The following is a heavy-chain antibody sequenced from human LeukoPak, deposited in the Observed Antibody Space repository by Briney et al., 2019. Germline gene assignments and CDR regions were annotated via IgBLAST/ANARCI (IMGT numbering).Heavy chain of an antibody. CDR1: GGSISSSNW. V-gene: IGHV4-4*02. D-gene: IGHD3-10*01. Sequence: SETLSLTCAVSGGSISSSNWWSWVRQPPGKGLEWIGEIYHSGSTNYNPSLKSRVTISVDRSKNQFSLKLSSVTAADTAVYYCARGVVLLWFGELPRGYFDYWGQGTLVTVSS. J-gene: IGHJ4*02. CDR3: ARGVVLLWFGELPRGYFDY. CDR2: IYHSGST.